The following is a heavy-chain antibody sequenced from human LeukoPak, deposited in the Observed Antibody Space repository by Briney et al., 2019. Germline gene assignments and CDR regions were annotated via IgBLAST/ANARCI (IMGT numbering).Heavy chain of an antibody. CDR1: GYSISSGYY. J-gene: IGHJ4*02. V-gene: IGHV4-38-2*02. CDR2: IYYSGST. Sequence: SETLSLTCTVSGYSISSGYYWGWIRQPPGKGLEWIGSIYYSGSTYYNPSLKSRVTISVDTSKNQFSLKLSSVTAADTAVYYCARHGQTHYYDSSGYSDYWGQGTLVTVSS. CDR3: ARHGQTHYYDSSGYSDY. D-gene: IGHD3-22*01.